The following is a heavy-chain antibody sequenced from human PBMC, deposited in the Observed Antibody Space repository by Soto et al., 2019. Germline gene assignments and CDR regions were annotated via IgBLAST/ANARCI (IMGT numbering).Heavy chain of an antibody. CDR2: IYYSGST. CDR3: ARVNYGNYYYYYGMDV. Sequence: PSETLSLTCTVSGGSISNYYWSWIRQPPGKGLEWIGYIYYSGSTNYNPSLKSRVTISVDTPKNQFSLKLNSVTAADTAVYYCARVNYGNYYYYYGMDVWGQGTTVTVSS. V-gene: IGHV4-59*01. J-gene: IGHJ6*02. D-gene: IGHD4-17*01. CDR1: GGSISNYY.